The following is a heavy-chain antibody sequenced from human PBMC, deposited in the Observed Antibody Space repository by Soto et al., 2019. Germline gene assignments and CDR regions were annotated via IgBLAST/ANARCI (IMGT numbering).Heavy chain of an antibody. J-gene: IGHJ4*02. D-gene: IGHD5-18*01. CDR3: PAGAQDTAMGTHAY. V-gene: IGHV1-58*01. Sequence: SVKVSCKASGFTFTSSAVQWVRQARGQRLEWIGWIVVGSGNTNYAQKFQERVTITRDMSTSKAYMELSSLRSEDTAVYYCPAGAQDTAMGTHAYWGQGTLVTVSS. CDR1: GFTFTSSA. CDR2: IVVGSGNT.